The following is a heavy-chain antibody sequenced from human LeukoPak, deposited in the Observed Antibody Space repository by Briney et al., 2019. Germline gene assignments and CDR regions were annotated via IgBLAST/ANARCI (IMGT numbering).Heavy chain of an antibody. CDR2: INPNSGGT. V-gene: IGHV1-2*02. J-gene: IGHJ6*02. Sequence: EDSVKVSCKASGYTFTGYYMHWVRQAPGQGLEWMGWINPNSGGTNYAQKFQGRVTMTRDTSISTAYMELSRLRSDDTAVYYCARGKNRVGSYGMDVWGQGTTVTVSS. CDR1: GYTFTGYY. CDR3: ARGKNRVGSYGMDV. D-gene: IGHD1-26*01.